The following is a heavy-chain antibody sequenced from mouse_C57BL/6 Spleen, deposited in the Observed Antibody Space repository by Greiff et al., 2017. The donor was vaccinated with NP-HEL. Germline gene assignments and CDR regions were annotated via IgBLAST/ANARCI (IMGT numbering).Heavy chain of an antibody. Sequence: VQLQQSGPELVKPGASVKISCKASGYTFTDYYINWVKQRPGQGLEWIGWIFPGSGSIKYNEKFKDKATLTADKSSSTVYMELSRLTSEDSAVYFCARHEGGGNPLAMDYWGQGTSVTVSS. CDR1: GYTFTDYY. CDR2: IFPGSGSI. CDR3: ARHEGGGNPLAMDY. V-gene: IGHV1-62-2*01. D-gene: IGHD1-1*02. J-gene: IGHJ4*01.